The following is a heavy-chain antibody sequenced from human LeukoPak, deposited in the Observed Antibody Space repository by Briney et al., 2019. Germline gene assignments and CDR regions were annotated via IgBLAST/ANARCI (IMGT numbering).Heavy chain of an antibody. J-gene: IGHJ3*01. CDR1: GFTFSSDW. V-gene: IGHV3-74*01. D-gene: IGHD3-10*01. CDR3: ASDSGHAFYF. CDR2: IYSDGSDK. Sequence: PGGSLRLSCAASGFTFSSDWMHWVHQAPGKGLVWVSRIYSDGSDKTYADSVRGRFTISRDNAKNTVYLQMNSLRAEDSAVYYCASDSGHAFYFWGQGTMVTVSS.